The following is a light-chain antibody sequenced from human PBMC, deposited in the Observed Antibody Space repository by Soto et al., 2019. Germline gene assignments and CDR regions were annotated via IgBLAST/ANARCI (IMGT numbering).Light chain of an antibody. V-gene: IGLV1-40*01. CDR2: GNS. Sequence: QSVLTQPPSVSGAPGQRVTISCTGSSSNIGAGYDVHWYQQLPGTAPKLLIYGNSNRPSGVPDRFSGSKSGTSASLAITGLQAEDEADYYCQSYDSSLTGSGVVCGGGTKVTVL. J-gene: IGLJ2*01. CDR3: QSYDSSLTGSGVV. CDR1: SSNIGAGYD.